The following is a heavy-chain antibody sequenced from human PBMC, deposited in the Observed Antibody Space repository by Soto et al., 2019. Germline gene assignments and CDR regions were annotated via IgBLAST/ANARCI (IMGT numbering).Heavy chain of an antibody. D-gene: IGHD6-19*01. Sequence: SETLSLTCAVYGGSGGSFSGYYWSWIRQPPGKGLEWIGEINHSGSTNYNPSLKSRVTISVDTSKNQFSLKLSSVTAADTAVYYCARGRGDSSGDKWGIYYYGMDVWGQGTTVTVSS. CDR2: INHSGST. CDR3: ARGRGDSSGDKWGIYYYGMDV. J-gene: IGHJ6*02. V-gene: IGHV4-34*01. CDR1: GGSGGSFSGYY.